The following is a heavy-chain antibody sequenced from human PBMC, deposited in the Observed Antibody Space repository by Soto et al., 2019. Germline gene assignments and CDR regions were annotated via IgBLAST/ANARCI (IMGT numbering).Heavy chain of an antibody. D-gene: IGHD4-17*01. CDR2: INPNSGGT. V-gene: IGHV1-2*04. Sequence: ASVKVSCKASGYTFTGYYMHWVRQAPGQGLEWMGWINPNSGGTNYAQKFQGWVTMTRDTSISTAYMELSRLRSDDTAVYYCARGEETDYGDPNWFDPWGQGTLVTVSS. CDR1: GYTFTGYY. CDR3: ARGEETDYGDPNWFDP. J-gene: IGHJ5*02.